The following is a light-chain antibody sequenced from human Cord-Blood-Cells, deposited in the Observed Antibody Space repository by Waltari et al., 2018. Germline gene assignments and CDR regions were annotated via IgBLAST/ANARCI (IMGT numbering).Light chain of an antibody. V-gene: IGLV1-40*01. CDR3: QSYDSSLSGGGV. Sequence: QSVLTQPPPVSGAPGQRVTIPCTGISSNIGAGYDVHWYQQLPGTAPTLLIYGNNNRPSGVPDRFSGSKSGTSASLAITGLQAEDEADYYCQSYDSSLSGGGVFGGGTKLTVL. CDR1: SSNIGAGYD. CDR2: GNN. J-gene: IGLJ3*02.